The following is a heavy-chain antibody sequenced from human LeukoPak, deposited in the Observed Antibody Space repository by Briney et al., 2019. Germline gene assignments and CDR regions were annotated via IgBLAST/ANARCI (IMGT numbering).Heavy chain of an antibody. CDR3: ARCIARWRPPFVWFDP. V-gene: IGHV4-34*01. CDR1: GGSFRGYY. J-gene: IGHJ5*02. Sequence: SETLSLTLAVYGGSFRGYYWRWIRQPPGKGLEWVGDINQSGCSNYNPSLKSRVTISVDTSKNQFFLMLTTVHPADTAVYYCARCIARWRPPFVWFDPWGQGTLVTVSS. CDR2: INQSGCS. D-gene: IGHD6-13*01.